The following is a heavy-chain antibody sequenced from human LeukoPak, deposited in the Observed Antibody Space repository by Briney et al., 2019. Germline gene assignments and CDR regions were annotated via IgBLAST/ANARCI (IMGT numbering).Heavy chain of an antibody. D-gene: IGHD3-3*01. Sequence: PGGSLRLSCAASGFTFSSYAMHWVRQAPGKGLEWVAVISYDGSNKYYADSVKGRFTISRDNSKNTLYLQMNSLRAEDTAVYYCAKIYYDFWSHFDYWGQGTLVTVSS. CDR1: GFTFSSYA. J-gene: IGHJ4*02. CDR3: AKIYYDFWSHFDY. V-gene: IGHV3-30-3*01. CDR2: ISYDGSNK.